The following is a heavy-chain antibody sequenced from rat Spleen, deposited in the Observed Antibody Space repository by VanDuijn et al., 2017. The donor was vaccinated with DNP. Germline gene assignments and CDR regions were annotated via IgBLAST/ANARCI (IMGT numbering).Heavy chain of an antibody. D-gene: IGHD1-2*01. J-gene: IGHJ3*01. CDR3: AKYSSGYFSSYIYGWFAD. Sequence: EVQLVESGGGLVQPGRSMNLSCAASGFTFSDHGMAWILQTPARGLEWVASISHDGTDTYYRDSVKGRFTISRDNTKSTLYLQMESLRSEDTATYYCAKYSSGYFSSYIYGWFADWGQGTLVTVSS. CDR1: GFTFSDHG. V-gene: IGHV5-20*01. CDR2: ISHDGTDT.